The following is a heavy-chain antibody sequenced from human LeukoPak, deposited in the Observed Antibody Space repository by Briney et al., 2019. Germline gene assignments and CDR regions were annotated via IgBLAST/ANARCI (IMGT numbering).Heavy chain of an antibody. Sequence: GGSLRLSCALSGRPFSSSIMHWVRRAPGKGLEWVAGMSFDGSQYYVESVKGRFTISRDNSGNTVYLHMTSLRAEDTAVYYCARDVTAAFWFDPWGQGTLVTVSS. V-gene: IGHV3-30*03. CDR2: MSFDGSQ. CDR3: ARDVTAAFWFDP. CDR1: GRPFSSSI. D-gene: IGHD6-13*01. J-gene: IGHJ5*02.